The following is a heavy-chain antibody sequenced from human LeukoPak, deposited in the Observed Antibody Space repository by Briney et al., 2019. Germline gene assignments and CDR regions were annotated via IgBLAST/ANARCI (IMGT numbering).Heavy chain of an antibody. CDR2: INPSGGST. D-gene: IGHD3-22*01. Sequence: GASVKVSCKASGYTFTSYYMHWVRQAPGQGLEWMGIINPSGGSTSYAQKFQGRVTMTRDMSTSTVYMELSSLRSEDTAVYYCARDRHPYYYDSSGYYVDAFDIWGQGTMVTVSS. V-gene: IGHV1-46*01. J-gene: IGHJ3*02. CDR3: ARDRHPYYYDSSGYYVDAFDI. CDR1: GYTFTSYY.